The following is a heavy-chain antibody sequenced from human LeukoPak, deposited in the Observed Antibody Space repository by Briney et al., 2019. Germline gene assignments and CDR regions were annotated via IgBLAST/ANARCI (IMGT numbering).Heavy chain of an antibody. CDR1: GFTFGSYW. CDR3: ARDSGPEDY. V-gene: IGHV3-7*03. CDR2: IKQDGSEK. D-gene: IGHD5-12*01. J-gene: IGHJ4*02. Sequence: GGSLRLSCAASGFTFGSYWMSWVRQAPGKGLEWVANIKQDGSEKYYVDSVKGRFTISRDNAKNSLYLQMNSLRAEDTAVYYCARDSGPEDYWGQGTLVTVSS.